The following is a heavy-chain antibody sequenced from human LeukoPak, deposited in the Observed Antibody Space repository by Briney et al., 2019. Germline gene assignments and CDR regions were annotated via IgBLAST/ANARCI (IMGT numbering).Heavy chain of an antibody. J-gene: IGHJ4*02. Sequence: GGSLRLSCAASGFTVSSNYMSWVHQAPGKGLEWVSVIYSGGSTYYADSVKGRFTISRDNSKNTLYLQMNSLRAEDTAVYYCARGSSWYLSHFDYWGQGTLVTVSS. V-gene: IGHV3-53*01. CDR2: IYSGGST. CDR3: ARGSSWYLSHFDY. D-gene: IGHD6-13*01. CDR1: GFTVSSNY.